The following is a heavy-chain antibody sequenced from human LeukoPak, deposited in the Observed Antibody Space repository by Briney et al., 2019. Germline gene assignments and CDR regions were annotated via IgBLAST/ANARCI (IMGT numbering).Heavy chain of an antibody. CDR3: ARAGYGDYEETFDI. CDR1: GGSISSSNW. CDR2: IYHSGST. J-gene: IGHJ3*02. Sequence: PSETLSLTCAVSGGSISSSNWWSWVRQPPGKGLEWIGEIYHSGSTNYNPSLKSRVTISVDKSKNQFSLKLSSVAAADTAVYYCARAGYGDYEETFDIWGQGTMVTVSS. V-gene: IGHV4-4*02. D-gene: IGHD4-17*01.